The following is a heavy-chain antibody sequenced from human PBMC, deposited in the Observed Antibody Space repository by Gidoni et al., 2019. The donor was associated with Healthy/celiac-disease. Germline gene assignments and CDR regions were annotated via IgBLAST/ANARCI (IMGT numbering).Heavy chain of an antibody. D-gene: IGHD2-21*02. CDR3: ARLTGITRGLVTATPYYYGMDV. V-gene: IGHV1-18*01. J-gene: IGHJ6*02. CDR2: ISAYNGNT. Sequence: QVQLVQSGAEVKKPGASVKVSCKASGYTFTSYGISWVRQAPGQGLEWMGWISAYNGNTNYAQKLQGRVTMTTDTSTSTAYMELRSLRSDDTAVYYCARLTGITRGLVTATPYYYGMDVWGQGTTVTVSS. CDR1: GYTFTSYG.